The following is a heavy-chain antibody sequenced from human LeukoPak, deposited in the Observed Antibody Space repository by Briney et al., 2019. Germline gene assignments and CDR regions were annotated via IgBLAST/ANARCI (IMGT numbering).Heavy chain of an antibody. D-gene: IGHD1-26*01. Sequence: AASVKVSCKASGYTFTSYDVNWVRQATGQGLEWMGWMNPNSGNTGYEEKFQGRVTMTRDTSISTAYMELSSLTSEDTAVYYCTRGEWELSYWGQGTLVTVSS. J-gene: IGHJ4*02. CDR1: GYTFTSYD. V-gene: IGHV1-8*01. CDR2: MNPNSGNT. CDR3: TRGEWELSY.